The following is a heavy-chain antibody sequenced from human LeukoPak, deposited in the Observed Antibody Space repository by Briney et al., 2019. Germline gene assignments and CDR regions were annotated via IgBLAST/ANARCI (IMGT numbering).Heavy chain of an antibody. CDR3: ARGQGYYGSKR. CDR2: IYTSGST. CDR1: GVSISSYY. D-gene: IGHD3-10*01. V-gene: IGHV4-4*07. J-gene: IGHJ4*02. Sequence: SETLSLTCTVSGVSISSYYWSWIRQPAGKGLEWVGRIYTSGSTNYNPSLKSRVTMSVDTSKNQFCLKLSSVTAEDTAVYYCARGQGYYGSKRWGQGTLVTVSS.